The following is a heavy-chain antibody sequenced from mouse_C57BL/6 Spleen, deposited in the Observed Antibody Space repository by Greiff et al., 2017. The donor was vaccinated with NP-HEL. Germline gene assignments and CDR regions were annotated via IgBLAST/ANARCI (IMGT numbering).Heavy chain of an antibody. J-gene: IGHJ4*01. CDR2: ISSGSSTI. CDR3: ARVRSNYVYAMDY. Sequence: DVQLQESGGGLVKPGGSLKLSCAASGFTFSDYGMHWVRQAPEKGLEWVAYISSGSSTIYYADTVKGRFTISRDNAKNTLFLQMTSLRSEDTAMDYCARVRSNYVYAMDYWGQGTSVTVSS. V-gene: IGHV5-17*01. CDR1: GFTFSDYG. D-gene: IGHD2-5*01.